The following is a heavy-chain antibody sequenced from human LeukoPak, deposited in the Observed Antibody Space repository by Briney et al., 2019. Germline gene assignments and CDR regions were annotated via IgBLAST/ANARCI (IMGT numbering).Heavy chain of an antibody. V-gene: IGHV3-74*01. CDR3: ARLRLPHSSWFDP. D-gene: IGHD2-15*01. CDR2: INSDGSST. CDR1: GFTFDDYA. Sequence: PGGSLRLSCAASGFTFDDYAMHWVRQAPGKGLEWVSRINSDGSSTSYADSVKGRFTISRDNAKNTLYLQMNSLRAEDTAVYYCARLRLPHSSWFDPWGQGTLVTVSS. J-gene: IGHJ5*02.